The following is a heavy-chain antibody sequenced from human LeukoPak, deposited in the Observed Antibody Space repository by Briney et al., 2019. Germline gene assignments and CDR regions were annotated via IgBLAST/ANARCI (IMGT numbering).Heavy chain of an antibody. Sequence: PGRSLRLSCAASGFTFSNYGMHWVRQAPGKGLEWVALISHDGSNKYYADSVKGRFTISRDNSKNTLYLQMISLRAEDTAVYYCANYGSVSNFAYWGQGTLVTVSS. CDR2: ISHDGSNK. CDR3: ANYGSVSNFAY. D-gene: IGHD3-10*01. V-gene: IGHV3-30*18. CDR1: GFTFSNYG. J-gene: IGHJ4*02.